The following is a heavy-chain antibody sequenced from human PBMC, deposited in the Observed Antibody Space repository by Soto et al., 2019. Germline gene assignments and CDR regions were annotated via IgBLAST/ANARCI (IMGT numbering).Heavy chain of an antibody. V-gene: IGHV1-18*01. CDR1: GYTFTSYG. D-gene: IGHD3-10*01. Sequence: VQVSCKASGYTFTSYGISWVRQAPGQGLEWMGWISAYNGNTNYAQKLQGRVTMTTDTSTSTAYMELRSLRSDDTAMYYCARSFDPNRYGSGIYYNHTAYYDYY. J-gene: IGHJ6*01. CDR2: ISAYNGNT. CDR3: ARSFDPNRYGSGIYYNHTAYYDYY.